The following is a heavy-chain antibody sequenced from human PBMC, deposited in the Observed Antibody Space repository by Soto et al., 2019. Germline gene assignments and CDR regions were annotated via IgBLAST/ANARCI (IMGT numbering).Heavy chain of an antibody. CDR1: GGSISSYY. CDR2: IYYSGST. V-gene: IGHV4-59*08. J-gene: IGHJ6*03. Sequence: ETLSLTCTVSGGSISSYYWSWIRQPPGKGLEWIGYIYYSGSTNYNPSLKSRVTISVDTSKNQFSLKLSSVTAADTAVYYCARLDGGYDFWADYYYMDVWGKGTTVTV. CDR3: ARLDGGYDFWADYYYMDV. D-gene: IGHD3-3*01.